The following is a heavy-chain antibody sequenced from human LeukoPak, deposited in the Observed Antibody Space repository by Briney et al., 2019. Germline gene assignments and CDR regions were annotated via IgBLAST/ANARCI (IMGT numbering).Heavy chain of an antibody. CDR2: ISYSGST. V-gene: IGHV4-59*01. CDR3: ARDQFADV. Sequence: SETLSLTCTVSGGSISSYYWSWIRHPPGKGLEWIWYISYSGSTDYNPSLKSRVTISLDTSKNQFSLRLSSVTAADTAVYYCARDQFADVWGQGTTVTVSS. D-gene: IGHD5-24*01. CDR1: GGSISSYY. J-gene: IGHJ6*02.